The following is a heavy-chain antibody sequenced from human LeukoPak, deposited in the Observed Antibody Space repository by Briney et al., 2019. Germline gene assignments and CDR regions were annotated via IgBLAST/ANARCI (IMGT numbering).Heavy chain of an antibody. J-gene: IGHJ6*02. Sequence: GGSLRLSCAASGFTFSSYAMHWVRQAPGKGLEWVAVISYDGSNKYYADSVKGRFTISRDNSKNTLYLQMNSLRAEDTAVYYCAGGPSLGDTAMVNPYGMDVWGQGTTVTVSS. CDR3: AGGPSLGDTAMVNPYGMDV. CDR1: GFTFSSYA. D-gene: IGHD5-18*01. V-gene: IGHV3-30-3*01. CDR2: ISYDGSNK.